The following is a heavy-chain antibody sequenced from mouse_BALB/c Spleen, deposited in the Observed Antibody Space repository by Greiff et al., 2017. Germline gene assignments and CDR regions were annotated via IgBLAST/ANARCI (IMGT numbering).Heavy chain of an antibody. J-gene: IGHJ4*01. D-gene: IGHD2-14*01. CDR2: IWGDGST. V-gene: IGHV2-6-7*01. Sequence: VKLKESGPGLVAPSQSLSITCTVSGFSLTGYGVNWVRQPPGKGLEWLGMIWGDGSTDYNSALKSRLSISKDNSKSQVFLKMNSLQTDDTARYYCARDRAYYRYDDYAMDYWGQGTSVTVSS. CDR3: ARDRAYYRYDDYAMDY. CDR1: GFSLTGYG.